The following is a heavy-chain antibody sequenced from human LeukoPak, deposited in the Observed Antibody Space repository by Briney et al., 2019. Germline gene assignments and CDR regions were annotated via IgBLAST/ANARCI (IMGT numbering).Heavy chain of an antibody. CDR1: GFTFSSYS. J-gene: IGHJ4*02. V-gene: IGHV3-21*01. CDR3: ARDEGGYCSSTSCYYFDY. D-gene: IGHD2-2*01. CDR2: ISSSSSYI. Sequence: GGSLRLSCAASGFTFSSYSMNWVRQAPGKGLEWVSSISSSSSYIYYADSVKGRFTISGDNAKNSLYLQMNSLRAEDTAVYYCARDEGGYCSSTSCYYFDYWGQGTLVTVSS.